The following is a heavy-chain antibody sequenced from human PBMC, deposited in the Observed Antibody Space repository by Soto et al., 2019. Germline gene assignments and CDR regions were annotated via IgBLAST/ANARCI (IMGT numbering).Heavy chain of an antibody. CDR3: ARSLDYGDFIGGYAFDI. CDR1: GYTFTSYG. CDR2: ISAYNGNT. D-gene: IGHD4-17*01. Sequence: QVQLVQSGAEVKKPGASVKVSCKASGYTFTSYGISWVRQAPGQGLEWMGWISAYNGNTNYAQKLQGRVTMTTDTSTSTAYMELRSLRSDVTAVYYCARSLDYGDFIGGYAFDIWGRGTMVSVSS. V-gene: IGHV1-18*04. J-gene: IGHJ3*02.